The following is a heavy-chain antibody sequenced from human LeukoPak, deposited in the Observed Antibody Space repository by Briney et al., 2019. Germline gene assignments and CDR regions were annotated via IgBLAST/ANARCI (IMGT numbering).Heavy chain of an antibody. Sequence: GGSLRLSCAASAFTFSSYGMHWVRQAPGKGLEWVAFIRYGGSNKYYADSVKGRFTISRDNAKNSLYLQMNSLRAEDTAVYYCAELGITMIGGVWGKGTTVTISS. CDR2: IRYGGSNK. CDR3: AELGITMIGGV. CDR1: AFTFSSYG. D-gene: IGHD3-10*02. V-gene: IGHV3-30*02. J-gene: IGHJ6*04.